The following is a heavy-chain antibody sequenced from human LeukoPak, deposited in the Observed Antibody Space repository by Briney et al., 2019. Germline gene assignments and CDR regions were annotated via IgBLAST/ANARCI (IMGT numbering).Heavy chain of an antibody. CDR3: AKDLYSGYEYYFDY. CDR2: ISGSGGST. Sequence: PGGSLRLSCAASGFTFSSYAMSWVRQAPGKGLEWVSAISGSGGSTYYADSVRGRFTISRDNSKNTLYLQMNSLRAEDTAVYYCAKDLYSGYEYYFDYWGQGTLVTVSS. V-gene: IGHV3-23*01. J-gene: IGHJ4*02. D-gene: IGHD5-12*01. CDR1: GFTFSSYA.